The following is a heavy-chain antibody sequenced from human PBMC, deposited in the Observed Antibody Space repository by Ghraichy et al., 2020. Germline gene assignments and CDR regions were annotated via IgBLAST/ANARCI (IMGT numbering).Heavy chain of an antibody. CDR1: GFTFSDYY. V-gene: IGHV3-11*06. CDR2: ISSSSSYT. J-gene: IGHJ4*02. D-gene: IGHD1-26*01. Sequence: GGSLRLSCAASGFTFSDYYMSWIRQAPGKGLEWVSYISSSSSYTNYADSVKGRFTISRDNAKNSLYLQMNSLRAEDTAVYYCARAPGWELPPEDYWGQGTLVTVSS. CDR3: ARAPGWELPPEDY.